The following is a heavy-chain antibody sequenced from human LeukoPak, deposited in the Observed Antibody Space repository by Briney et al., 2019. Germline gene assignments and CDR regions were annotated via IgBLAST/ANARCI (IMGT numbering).Heavy chain of an antibody. Sequence: SETLSLTCTVSGGSISSSNYYWGWIRQPPGNGLEWIGSIYYSGSTYYNPSLKSRVTISVDTSKNQFSLKLSSVTAADTAVYYCARRVMVRGVIREVVWGQGTLVTVSS. J-gene: IGHJ4*02. CDR3: ARRVMVRGVIREVV. D-gene: IGHD3-10*01. V-gene: IGHV4-39*01. CDR1: GGSISSSNYY. CDR2: IYYSGST.